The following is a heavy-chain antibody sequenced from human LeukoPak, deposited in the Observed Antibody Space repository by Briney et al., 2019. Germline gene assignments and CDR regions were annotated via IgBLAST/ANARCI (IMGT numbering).Heavy chain of an antibody. CDR1: GFTFSHAW. CDR3: TVVNYGSGSYPLGY. Sequence: PGGSLRPSCAASGFTFSHAWMSWVRQAPEKGLEWVGRIKSKTDGGTTDYAASVKGRFTISRDDSKNTLYLQMNSLKTEDTAAYYCTVVNYGSGSYPLGYWGQGTLVTVSS. J-gene: IGHJ4*02. D-gene: IGHD3-10*01. CDR2: IKSKTDGGTT. V-gene: IGHV3-15*01.